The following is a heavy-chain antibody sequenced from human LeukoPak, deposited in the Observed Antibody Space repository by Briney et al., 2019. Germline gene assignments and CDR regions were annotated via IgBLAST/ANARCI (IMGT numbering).Heavy chain of an antibody. D-gene: IGHD5-18*01. J-gene: IGHJ4*02. Sequence: SETLSLTCTVSGGSISSYYWSWIRQPAGKGLEWIGRIYTSGSTNYNPSLKSRVTISVDTSKNQFSLKLSSVTAADTAVYYCARVTSGYSYGHFDYWGQGTLVTVSS. CDR2: IYTSGST. CDR3: ARVTSGYSYGHFDY. V-gene: IGHV4-4*07. CDR1: GGSISSYY.